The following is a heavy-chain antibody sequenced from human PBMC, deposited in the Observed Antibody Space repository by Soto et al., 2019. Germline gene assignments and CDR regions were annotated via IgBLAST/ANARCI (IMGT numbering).Heavy chain of an antibody. J-gene: IGHJ4*02. CDR1: GFTFSSYG. CDR3: ANLAVAGHFDY. V-gene: IGHV3-30*18. D-gene: IGHD6-19*01. CDR2: ISYDGSNK. Sequence: LRLSCAASGFTFSSYGMHWVRQAPGKGLEWVAVISYDGSNKYYADSVKGRFTISRDNSKNTLYLQMNSLRAEDTAVYYCANLAVAGHFDYWGQGTLVTVSS.